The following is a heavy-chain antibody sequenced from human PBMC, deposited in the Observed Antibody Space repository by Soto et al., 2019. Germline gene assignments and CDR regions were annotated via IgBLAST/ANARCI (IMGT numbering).Heavy chain of an antibody. D-gene: IGHD3-10*01. Sequence: GGSLRLSCAASGFTFDYYWMHWVRQAPGKGLEWVAVIKYDGSNKYYADSVKGRFTISRDNSKNTLYLQMNSLRAEDTAVYYCARLYYYGTDAFDIWGQGTMVTVSS. J-gene: IGHJ3*02. CDR1: GFTFDYYW. CDR3: ARLYYYGTDAFDI. CDR2: IKYDGSNK. V-gene: IGHV3-30-3*01.